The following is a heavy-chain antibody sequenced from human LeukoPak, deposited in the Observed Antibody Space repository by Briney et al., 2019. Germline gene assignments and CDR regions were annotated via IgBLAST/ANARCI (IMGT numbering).Heavy chain of an antibody. CDR2: IYHSGST. D-gene: IGHD1-26*01. J-gene: IGHJ4*02. V-gene: IGHV4-38-2*02. CDR3: ARDLGVGARTFDY. Sequence: SETLSLTCTVSGYSISSGYYWGWIRQPPGKGLEWIGSIYHSGSTYYNPSLKSRVTISVDTSKNQFSLKLSSVTAADTAVYYCARDLGVGARTFDYWGQGTLVTVSS. CDR1: GYSISSGYY.